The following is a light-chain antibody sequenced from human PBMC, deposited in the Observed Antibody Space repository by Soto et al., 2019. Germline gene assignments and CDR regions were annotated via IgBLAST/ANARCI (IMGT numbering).Light chain of an antibody. J-gene: IGKJ1*01. V-gene: IGKV3D-15*01. CDR1: QTVSSS. CDR3: QQYNSYRWT. Sequence: EIVLTQSPATLSLSPGERATLSCRASQTVSSSLACYHEKPGQAPMLVIYDIFTRATGVPTRISGSWSGTEFTLTISSLQSEDFAVYYCQQYNSYRWTFGQGTKVDIK. CDR2: DIF.